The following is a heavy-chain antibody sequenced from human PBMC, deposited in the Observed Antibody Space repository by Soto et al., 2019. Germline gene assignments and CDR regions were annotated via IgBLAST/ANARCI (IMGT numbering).Heavy chain of an antibody. J-gene: IGHJ6*02. V-gene: IGHV3-21*01. Sequence: AGGSLRLSCAASGFTFSSYSMNWVRQAPGKGLEWVSSISSRSSYIYYADSVKGRFTISRDNAKNSLYLQMNSLRAEDTAVYYCARDAVSYGSGIYGMDVWGQGTTVTVSS. CDR1: GFTFSSYS. CDR3: ARDAVSYGSGIYGMDV. D-gene: IGHD3-10*01. CDR2: ISSRSSYI.